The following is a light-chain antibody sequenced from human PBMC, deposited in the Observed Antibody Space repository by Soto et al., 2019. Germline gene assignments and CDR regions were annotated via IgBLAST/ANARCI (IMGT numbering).Light chain of an antibody. CDR1: SSDVGGYKY. CDR3: GSYTSSSTMV. J-gene: IGLJ2*01. V-gene: IGLV2-14*03. CDR2: DGS. Sequence: QSALTQPASVSGSPGQSITISCTGTSSDVGGYKYVSWYQQHPDKAPRLMIFDGSYRPSGVSNRCSCSKSGNTASLTISGLQAEDEADYYCGSYTSSSTMVFGGGTKVTVL.